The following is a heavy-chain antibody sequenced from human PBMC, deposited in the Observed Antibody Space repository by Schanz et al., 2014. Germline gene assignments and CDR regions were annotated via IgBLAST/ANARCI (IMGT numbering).Heavy chain of an antibody. J-gene: IGHJ4*02. CDR3: ARGGFFDSTSFDS. D-gene: IGHD2-2*01. CDR2: IIPILDKT. CDR1: GGTFSSST. V-gene: IGHV1-69*08. Sequence: QVQLVQSGAEVKKPGSSVKVSCKASGGTFSSSTLTWVRQAPGQGLEWMGRIIPILDKTNYAQKFQGRVTMTRDTSTSTVYMELSSLRSEDTAVYYCARGGFFDSTSFDSWGQGTLVTVSS.